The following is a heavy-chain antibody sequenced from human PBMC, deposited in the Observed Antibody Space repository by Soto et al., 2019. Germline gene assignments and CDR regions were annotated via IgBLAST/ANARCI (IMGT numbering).Heavy chain of an antibody. J-gene: IGHJ4*02. CDR1: GFTFSSYG. CDR2: IWYDGSNK. Sequence: QVQLVESGGGVVQPGRSLRLSCAASGFTFSSYGMHWVRQAPGKGLEWVAVIWYDGSNKYYADSVKGRFTISRDNSKNMRDLQMNSLRAEETAVYYCARVAVVRGVIKDYFDYWGQGTLVTVSS. CDR3: ARVAVVRGVIKDYFDY. V-gene: IGHV3-33*01. D-gene: IGHD3-10*01.